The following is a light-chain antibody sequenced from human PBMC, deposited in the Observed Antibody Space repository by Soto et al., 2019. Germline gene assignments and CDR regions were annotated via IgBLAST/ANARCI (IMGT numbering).Light chain of an antibody. CDR1: SSDVGGYNY. CDR2: DVS. Sequence: QSVLTQPASVSGSPGQSITISCIGTSSDVGGYNYVSWYQQHPGKAPKLMIYDVSNRPSGVSNRFSGSKSGNTASLTISGLQAEDEADYYCSSYTSSSTVVFGGGTQLTV. CDR3: SSYTSSSTVV. V-gene: IGLV2-14*03. J-gene: IGLJ2*01.